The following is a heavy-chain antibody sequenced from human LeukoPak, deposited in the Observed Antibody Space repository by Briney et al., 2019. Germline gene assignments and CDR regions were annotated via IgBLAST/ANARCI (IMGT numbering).Heavy chain of an antibody. J-gene: IGHJ2*01. D-gene: IGHD2-21*01. Sequence: SETLSLTCTVSGGSISSYYWSWIRQPPGKGLEWIGYIYYSGSTNYNPSLKSRVTISVDTSKNQFSLKLSSVTAADTAVYYYARHPPFLYWYFDLWGRGTLVTVSS. CDR2: IYYSGST. CDR1: GGSISSYY. V-gene: IGHV4-59*08. CDR3: ARHPPFLYWYFDL.